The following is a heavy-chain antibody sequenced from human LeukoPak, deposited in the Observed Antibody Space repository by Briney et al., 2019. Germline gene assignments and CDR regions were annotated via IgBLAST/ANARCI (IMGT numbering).Heavy chain of an antibody. Sequence: GASLQISCKGSGYIFTSYWIGWVRQLPGKGLEWMGIIYPGDSDTRYSPSFQGQVTISADKSISTAYLQWSSLKASDTAMYYCARHGQYYDFWSGYYWFDPWGQGTLVTVSS. CDR2: IYPGDSDT. CDR1: GYIFTSYW. V-gene: IGHV5-51*01. D-gene: IGHD3-3*01. J-gene: IGHJ5*02. CDR3: ARHGQYYDFWSGYYWFDP.